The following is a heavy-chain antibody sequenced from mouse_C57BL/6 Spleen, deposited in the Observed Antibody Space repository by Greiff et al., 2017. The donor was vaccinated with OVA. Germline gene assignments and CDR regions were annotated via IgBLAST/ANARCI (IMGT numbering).Heavy chain of an antibody. V-gene: IGHV5-17*01. J-gene: IGHJ2*01. CDR3: AREENYYGSSYYFDY. Sequence: EVKLVESGGGLVKPGGSLKLSCAASGFTFSDYGMHWVRQAPEKGLEWVAYISSGSSTIYYADTVKGRFTISRDNAKNTLFLQMTSLRSEDTAMYYCAREENYYGSSYYFDYWGQGTTLTVSS. CDR1: GFTFSDYG. CDR2: ISSGSSTI. D-gene: IGHD1-1*01.